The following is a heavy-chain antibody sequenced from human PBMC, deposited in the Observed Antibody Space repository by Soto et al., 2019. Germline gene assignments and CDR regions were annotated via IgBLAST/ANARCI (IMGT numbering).Heavy chain of an antibody. CDR1: GYTFNDYA. CDR2: ISPSTGDT. CDR3: VRCYCSLGSCYACWHFDL. V-gene: IGHV1-18*01. J-gene: IGHJ2*01. Sequence: QVRLVQSGDEVKKPGASVKVSCQASGYTFNDYAVSWVRQAPGQGVEWMGWISPSTGDTDQARNFQDRITMTLDTSTNTADMELRSLRSDDTAVYYCVRCYCSLGSCYACWHFDLWGRGTLVTVSS. D-gene: IGHD2-15*01.